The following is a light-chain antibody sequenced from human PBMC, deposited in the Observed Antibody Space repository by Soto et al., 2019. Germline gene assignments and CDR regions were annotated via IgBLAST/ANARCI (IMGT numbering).Light chain of an antibody. CDR2: SAS. Sequence: LMTQSPATLSTSPGEGATLSCRASQGVGRSVAWYQQTPGQSPRLLIYSASTRASGVPARFSGSGSGTEFTLTISSLQSEDFAVYSCQQYYYWPLTFGGGTKVDIK. V-gene: IGKV3-15*01. CDR3: QQYYYWPLT. J-gene: IGKJ4*01. CDR1: QGVGRS.